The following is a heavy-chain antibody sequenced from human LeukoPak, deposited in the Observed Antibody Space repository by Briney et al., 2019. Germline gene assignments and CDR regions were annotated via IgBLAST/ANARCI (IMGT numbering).Heavy chain of an antibody. CDR2: FCAYNGNT. Sequence: ASVKLSCKASGYTFTSYGISWVRQAPGQGLEWMGWFCAYNGNTNYAQKLQGTVTMTTDTSTSTAYMELRSLRSDDTAVYYCARIVLRYLDWLPRQDYWGQGTLVTVSS. V-gene: IGHV1-18*01. D-gene: IGHD3-9*01. CDR1: GYTFTSYG. J-gene: IGHJ4*02. CDR3: ARIVLRYLDWLPRQDY.